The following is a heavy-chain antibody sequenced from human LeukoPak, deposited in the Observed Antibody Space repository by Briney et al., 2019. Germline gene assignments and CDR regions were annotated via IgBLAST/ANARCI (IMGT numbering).Heavy chain of an antibody. CDR1: GFTFSSYV. Sequence: GGSLRLSCAVSGFTFSSYVMSWVRQAPGKGLEWVSGISANGGSTYYADSVKGRFTISRDNSKNTLYLQMNSLRAEDTAVYYCARDRGGVVATPCDYWGQGTLVTVSS. CDR2: ISANGGST. V-gene: IGHV3-23*01. J-gene: IGHJ4*02. CDR3: ARDRGGVVATPCDY. D-gene: IGHD5-12*01.